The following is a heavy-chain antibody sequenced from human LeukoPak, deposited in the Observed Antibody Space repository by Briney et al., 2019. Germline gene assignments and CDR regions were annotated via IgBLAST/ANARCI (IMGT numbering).Heavy chain of an antibody. D-gene: IGHD5-24*01. CDR2: IYTSGST. V-gene: IGHV4-61*02. CDR3: AREGWPQLDS. Sequence: SQTLSLTCTVSGGSISSGSYYWSWIRQPAGKGLEWIGRIYTSGSTNYNPSLKSRVTISVDTSKNQFSLRLSSMTAADTAVYYCAREGWPQLDSWGQGTLVTVSS. CDR1: GGSISSGSYY. J-gene: IGHJ4*02.